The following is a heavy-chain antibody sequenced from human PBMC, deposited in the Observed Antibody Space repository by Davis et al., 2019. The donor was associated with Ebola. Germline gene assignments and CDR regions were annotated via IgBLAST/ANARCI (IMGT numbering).Heavy chain of an antibody. CDR3: ARLGGPATNFDT. D-gene: IGHD3-16*01. J-gene: IGHJ4*02. CDR2: VYYTGSA. CDR1: GDSVSSSSYY. V-gene: IGHV4-39*01. Sequence: SETLSLTCAVSGDSVSSSSYYWAWIRQAPGQGLEWIGSVYYTGSAYYQPSLKSRVTISVDTSKNQFSVKLNSVTTADTAMYYCARLGGPATNFDTWGQGTLVTVPS.